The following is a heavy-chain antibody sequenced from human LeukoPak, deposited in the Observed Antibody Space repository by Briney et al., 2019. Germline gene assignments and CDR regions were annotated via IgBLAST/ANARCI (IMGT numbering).Heavy chain of an antibody. Sequence: ASVKVSCKASGYTFTGYYMPWVRQAPGQGLEWMGWINPNSGGTNYAQKFQGWVTMTRDTSISTAYMELSRLRSDDTAVYYCARGGGGSWSKIYNWFDPWGQGTLVTVSS. CDR2: INPNSGGT. CDR1: GYTFTGYY. D-gene: IGHD6-13*01. J-gene: IGHJ5*02. CDR3: ARGGGGSWSKIYNWFDP. V-gene: IGHV1-2*04.